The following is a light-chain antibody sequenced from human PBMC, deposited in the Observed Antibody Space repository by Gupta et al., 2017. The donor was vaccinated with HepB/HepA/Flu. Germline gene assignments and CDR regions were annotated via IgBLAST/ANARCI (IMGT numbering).Light chain of an antibody. Sequence: QLVLTQSPSASASLGASVKLTCTLDSGHSRYAIAWHQQEPGEGTRYLMKINRDGSHNKGDGIPDRFSGSISGAERYLTISRLQSEDEADYYCQTWGPGIRLFGGGTKLTVL. V-gene: IGLV4-69*01. CDR2: INRDGSH. CDR1: SGHSRYA. CDR3: QTWGPGIRL. J-gene: IGLJ2*01.